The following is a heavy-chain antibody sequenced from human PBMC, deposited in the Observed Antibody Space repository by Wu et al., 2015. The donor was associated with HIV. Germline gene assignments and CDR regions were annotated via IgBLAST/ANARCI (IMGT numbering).Heavy chain of an antibody. CDR3: ATLIRYNLNDKADAFDF. CDR2: INPLFGTT. Sequence: QVQLVQFGAEVKKPGSSVKITCKASGDGFTSYAVSWVRQAPGQGLEWMGGINPLFGTTKHTQKFQDRVTFTTDESKTTAYMELNSLRSEDSAVYYCATLIRYNLNDKADAFDFWGHGTMVTVSS. CDR1: GDGFTSYA. D-gene: IGHD1-1*01. V-gene: IGHV1-69*05. J-gene: IGHJ3*01.